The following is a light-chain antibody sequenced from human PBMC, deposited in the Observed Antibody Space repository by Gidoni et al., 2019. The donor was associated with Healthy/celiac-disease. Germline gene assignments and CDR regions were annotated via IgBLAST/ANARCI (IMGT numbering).Light chain of an antibody. CDR3: LQDYNYPWT. V-gene: IGKV1-6*01. CDR2: AAS. Sequence: AIQLTQPPSSLSAPVGDRVTITCRASQGIRNDLGWYQQKPGKAPKLLIYAASSLQSGVPSRFSGSGSGTDFTLTISSLQPEDFATYYCLQDYNYPWTFGQGTKVEIK. CDR1: QGIRND. J-gene: IGKJ1*01.